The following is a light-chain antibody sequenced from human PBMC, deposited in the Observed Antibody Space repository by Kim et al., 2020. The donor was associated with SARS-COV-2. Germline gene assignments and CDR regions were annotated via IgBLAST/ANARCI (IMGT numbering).Light chain of an antibody. V-gene: IGLV3-21*04. CDR1: NIGSQR. CDR2: YNS. CDR3: QVWDSGSDHWV. Sequence: SYELTQPPSVSVVPGKAASITCGGNNIGSQRVHWYQQKPGQAPVLVIYYNSDRTSGIPERFSGSNSGNTATLTISRVEAGDEADYYCQVWDSGSDHWVFGGGTQLTVL. J-gene: IGLJ3*02.